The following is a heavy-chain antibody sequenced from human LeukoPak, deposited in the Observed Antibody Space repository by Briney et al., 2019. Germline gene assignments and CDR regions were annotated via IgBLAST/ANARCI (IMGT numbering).Heavy chain of an antibody. CDR1: GFTFSDYY. V-gene: IGHV3-11*01. J-gene: IGHJ4*02. CDR2: ISSSGSAI. Sequence: PGGSLRLSCAASGFTFSDYYMSWIRQAPGKGLEWASYISSSGSAIYYADSVKGRFTISRDNAKNSLYLQMNSLRAEDTAVYYCARAQARYYDGSGYRYLFDYWGQGTLVTVSS. CDR3: ARAQARYYDGSGYRYLFDY. D-gene: IGHD3-22*01.